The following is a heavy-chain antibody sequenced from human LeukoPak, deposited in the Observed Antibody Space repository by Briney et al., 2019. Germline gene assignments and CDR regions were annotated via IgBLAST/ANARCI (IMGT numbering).Heavy chain of an antibody. Sequence: GGSLRLSCAASGFTFSSYAMSWVRQAPGKGLEWVSAISGSGGSTYYADSVKGRFTISRDNSKNTLYLQMNSLRAEDTAVYYCAKDQDYYDSSGGPAGALDIWGQGTMVTVSS. CDR3: AKDQDYYDSSGGPAGALDI. D-gene: IGHD3-22*01. CDR1: GFTFSSYA. V-gene: IGHV3-23*01. J-gene: IGHJ3*02. CDR2: ISGSGGST.